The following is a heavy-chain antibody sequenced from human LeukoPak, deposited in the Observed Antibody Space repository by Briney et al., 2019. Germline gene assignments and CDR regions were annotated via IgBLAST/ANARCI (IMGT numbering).Heavy chain of an antibody. V-gene: IGHV4-38-2*02. CDR1: GYSISSGYY. Sequence: PSETLSLTCTVSGYSISSGYYWGWIRQPPGKGLEWIGSIYHSGSTYYNRSLKSRVTISVEMSKNQFSLKLSSVTAADTAVYYCARDPPDYWGQGILVTVSS. CDR3: ARDPPDY. CDR2: IYHSGST. J-gene: IGHJ4*02.